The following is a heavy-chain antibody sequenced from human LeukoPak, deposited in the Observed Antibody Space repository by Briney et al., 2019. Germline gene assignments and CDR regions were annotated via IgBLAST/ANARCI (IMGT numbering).Heavy chain of an antibody. CDR1: GFTFSSYG. D-gene: IGHD6-19*01. J-gene: IGHJ4*02. CDR2: TRYDEDNK. CDR3: AKDTSTISVSGTCFDY. V-gene: IGHV3-30*02. Sequence: GGSLRLSCAASGFTFSSYGMNWVRQAPGKGLEWVAFTRYDEDNKYYADSVKGRFAISRDNSKNTLYLQMNSLRAEDTAVYYCAKDTSTISVSGTCFDYWGQGTLVTVSS.